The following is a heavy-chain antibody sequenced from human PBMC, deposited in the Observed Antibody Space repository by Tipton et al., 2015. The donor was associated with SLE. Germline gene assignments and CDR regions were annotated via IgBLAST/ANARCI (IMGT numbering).Heavy chain of an antibody. Sequence: TLSLTCTVSGGSISSYYWSWIRQPPGKGLEWIGSIYFAGSTQYNPSLKSRVTVSLDTSKNQFSLGLTSVTAADTAVYYCARLPNSIYSHYYYHMDVWGKGTTVTVSS. CDR3: ARLPNSIYSHYYYHMDV. CDR1: GGSISSYY. D-gene: IGHD4-11*01. J-gene: IGHJ6*03. V-gene: IGHV4-59*08. CDR2: IYFAGST.